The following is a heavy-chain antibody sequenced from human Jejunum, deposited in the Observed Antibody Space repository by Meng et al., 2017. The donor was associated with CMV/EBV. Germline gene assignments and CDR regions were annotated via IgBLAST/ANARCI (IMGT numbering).Heavy chain of an antibody. D-gene: IGHD6-13*01. CDR3: VRDTSSWP. Sequence: SCAASGFTFSSYSMNWVRQAPGKGLVWVSRIKSDGGTTYADFVKGRFTISRDNAKNTLYLQMNSLRPDDTAVYYCVRDTSSWPWGQGTLVTVSS. CDR2: IKSDGGT. CDR1: GFTFSSYS. J-gene: IGHJ5*02. V-gene: IGHV3-74*01.